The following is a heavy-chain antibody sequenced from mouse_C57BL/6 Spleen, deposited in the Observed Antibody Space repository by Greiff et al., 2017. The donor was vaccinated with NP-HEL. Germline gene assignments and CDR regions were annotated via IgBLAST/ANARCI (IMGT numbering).Heavy chain of an antibody. CDR2: IDPANGNT. CDR1: GFNIKNSY. D-gene: IGHD1-1*01. CDR3: ASYYGSSYRAMDY. Sequence: VQLQQSVAELVRPGASVKLSCTASGFNIKNSYMHWVKQRPEQGLEWIGRIDPANGNTKYAPKFQGKATITADTSSNTAYLQLSSLTSEDTAIYYCASYYGSSYRAMDYWGQGTSVTVSS. J-gene: IGHJ4*01. V-gene: IGHV14-3*01.